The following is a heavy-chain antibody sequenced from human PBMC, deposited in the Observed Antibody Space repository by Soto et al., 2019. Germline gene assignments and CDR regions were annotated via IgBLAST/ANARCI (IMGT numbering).Heavy chain of an antibody. J-gene: IGHJ4*02. D-gene: IGHD4-17*01. CDR3: AKDLGVTTSAFDY. CDR1: GFTFSSYA. CDR2: ISGSGGST. V-gene: IGHV3-23*01. Sequence: LRLSCAASGFTFSSYAMSWVRQAPGKGLEWVSAISGSGGSTYYADSVKGRFTISRDNSKNTLYLQMNSLRAEDTAVYYCAKDLGVTTSAFDYWSQGTLVTVSS.